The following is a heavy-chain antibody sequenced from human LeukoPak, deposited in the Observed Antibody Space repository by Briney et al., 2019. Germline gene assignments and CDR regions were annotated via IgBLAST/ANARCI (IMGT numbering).Heavy chain of an antibody. V-gene: IGHV3-30-3*01. J-gene: IGHJ6*02. CDR2: ISCDGSNK. D-gene: IGHD3-9*01. CDR1: GFTFSSYA. Sequence: GRSLRLSCAASGFTFSSYAMHWVRQAPGKGLEWVAVISCDGSNKYYADSVKGRFTISRDDSKNTLYLQMNSLRAEDTAVYYCARDPNYDILTGYRRYYYYGMDVWGQGTTVTVSS. CDR3: ARDPNYDILTGYRRYYYYGMDV.